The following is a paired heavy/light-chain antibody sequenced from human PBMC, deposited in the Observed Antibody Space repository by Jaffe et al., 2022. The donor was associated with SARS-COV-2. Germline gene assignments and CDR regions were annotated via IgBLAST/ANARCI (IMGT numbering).Light chain of an antibody. CDR2: AAS. V-gene: IGKV1-39*01. J-gene: IGKJ1*01. CDR1: QSIISY. Sequence: DIQMTQSPSSLSASVGDRVTITCRASQSIISYLNWYQQKPGKAPNLLICAASTLQSGVPSRFSGSGSGTDFTLTINNLQPEDFATYYCQQNFHIPWMFGQGTKVEIK. CDR3: QQNFHIPWM.
Heavy chain of an antibody. CDR2: IYYTGST. CDR1: GDSVNGYY. D-gene: IGHD3-9*01. Sequence: QVQLQESGPGLVKPSETLSLTCSVSGDSVNGYYWSWIRQPPGKGLEWIGYIYYTGSTKYNPSLNSRLTISVDTSKNQLSLRLSSVTAADTAVYYCARVSILTGTYYYNMDVWGKGTTVTVSS. J-gene: IGHJ6*03. V-gene: IGHV4-59*02. CDR3: ARVSILTGTYYYNMDV.